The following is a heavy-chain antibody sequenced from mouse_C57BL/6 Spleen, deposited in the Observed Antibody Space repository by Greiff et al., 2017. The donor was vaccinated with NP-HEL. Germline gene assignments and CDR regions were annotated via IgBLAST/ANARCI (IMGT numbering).Heavy chain of an antibody. CDR2: FYPGSGSI. Sequence: VQVVESGAELVKPGASVKLSCKASGYTFTEYTIHWVKQRSGQGLEWIGWFYPGSGSIKYNEKFKDKATLTADKSSSTVYMELSRLTSEDSAVYFCARHEEGELLFAYWGQGTLVTVSA. V-gene: IGHV1-62-2*01. CDR1: GYTFTEYT. J-gene: IGHJ3*01. CDR3: ARHEEGELLFAY.